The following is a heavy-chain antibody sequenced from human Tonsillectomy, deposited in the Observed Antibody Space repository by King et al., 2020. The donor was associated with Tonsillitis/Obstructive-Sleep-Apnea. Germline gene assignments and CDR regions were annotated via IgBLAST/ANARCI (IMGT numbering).Heavy chain of an antibody. Sequence: VQLVESGGGLVQPGGSLRLSCAASGFTFSSYEMNWVRQAPGKGLEWVSYISRSGSTIYYADSVKGRFTISRDNAKNSLYLQMNSLRAEETAAYYCAKAWELLALSEVWNFDYWGQGTLVTVSS. V-gene: IGHV3-48*03. CDR1: GFTFSSYE. CDR3: AKAWELLALSEVWNFDY. CDR2: ISRSGSTI. D-gene: IGHD1-26*01. J-gene: IGHJ4*02.